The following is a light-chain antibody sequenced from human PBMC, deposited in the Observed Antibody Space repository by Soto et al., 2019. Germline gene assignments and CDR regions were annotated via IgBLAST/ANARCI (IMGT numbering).Light chain of an antibody. V-gene: IGLV2-23*01. CDR3: CAYAGSNTYV. Sequence: QSALSQPASVSGSPGQSIAISCTGTSSDVGGYHLVSWYQQHPGKAPNLMIYDAFRRPSGVSDRCSGSRSGNTASLTISGLQSEDEADYYCCAYAGSNTYVFGTGTKVTVL. CDR1: SSDVGGYHL. CDR2: DAF. J-gene: IGLJ1*01.